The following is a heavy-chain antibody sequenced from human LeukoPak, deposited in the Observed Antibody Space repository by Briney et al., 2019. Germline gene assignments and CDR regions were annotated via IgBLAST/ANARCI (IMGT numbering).Heavy chain of an antibody. CDR2: IKPDGTEN. CDR3: ARAGSDCFNWFDP. Sequence: GGSLRLSCAVYALTFSSYWITWFSHAPGKWMEWVAYIKPDGTENMLMDSVKGRVTITRDNHKNSLNLQMNSLRVEDTAVYDCARAGSDCFNWFDPWGQGTLVTVSS. V-gene: IGHV3-7*04. D-gene: IGHD6-19*01. CDR1: ALTFSSYW. J-gene: IGHJ5*02.